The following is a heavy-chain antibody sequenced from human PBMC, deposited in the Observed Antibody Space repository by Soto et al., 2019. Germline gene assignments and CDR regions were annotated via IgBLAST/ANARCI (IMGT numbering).Heavy chain of an antibody. V-gene: IGHV4-34*01. D-gene: IGHD3-10*01. Sequence: PSDPLYLTCAVYGGSFSCYFWTWVRQPPGTGLEWIGEIEHNGNNNINPSLKSRVTLSVDTSKNQISLTLTPVTAADTAVYYCARDFRYFPYWGQGTLVTVS. CDR2: IEHNGNN. CDR3: ARDFRYFPY. CDR1: GGSFSCYF. J-gene: IGHJ4*02.